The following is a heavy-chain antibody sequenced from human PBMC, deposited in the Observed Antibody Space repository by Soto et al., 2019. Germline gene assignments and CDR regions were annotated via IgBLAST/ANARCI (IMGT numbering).Heavy chain of an antibody. D-gene: IGHD3-22*01. J-gene: IGHJ4*02. Sequence: PSAPLSLTCAVSGCSVSSGSFYWSWIRQPPGKGLEWIGYIYYSGGTNYNPSLRNRVTISKDTSENHFSLKLSSVTAADTAVYYCARDQGYYDSSGYFDYWGQGALVTVSS. V-gene: IGHV4-61*03. CDR2: IYYSGGT. CDR1: GCSVSSGSFY. CDR3: ARDQGYYDSSGYFDY.